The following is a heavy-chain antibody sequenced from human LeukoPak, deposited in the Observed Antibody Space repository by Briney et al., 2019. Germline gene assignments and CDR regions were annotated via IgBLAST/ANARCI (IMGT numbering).Heavy chain of an antibody. J-gene: IGHJ5*02. CDR1: GDSISSGNHY. D-gene: IGHD3-10*02. V-gene: IGHV4-61*02. Sequence: SETLSLTCIVSGDSISSGNHYWNWIRQPAEKGLEWTGRIYTSGSTDYNPSLESRVTISVDMSNNQFSLKLYSVTAADTAVYYCARGGDYVRASYFDPWGQGTLVTVSS. CDR3: ARGGDYVRASYFDP. CDR2: IYTSGST.